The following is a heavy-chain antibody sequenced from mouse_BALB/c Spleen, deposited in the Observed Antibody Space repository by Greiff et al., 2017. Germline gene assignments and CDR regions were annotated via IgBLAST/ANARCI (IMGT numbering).Heavy chain of an antibody. J-gene: IGHJ4*01. D-gene: IGHD4-1*01. CDR1: GFSLTSYG. CDR3: AREGGTGSYAMDY. Sequence: VKLQESGPGLVAPSQSLSITCTVSGFSLTSYGVHWVRQPPGKGLEWLGVIWAGGSTNYTSALMSRLSISKDNSKSQVFLKMNSLQTDDTAMYYCAREGGTGSYAMDYWGQGTSVTVSS. V-gene: IGHV2-9*02. CDR2: IWAGGST.